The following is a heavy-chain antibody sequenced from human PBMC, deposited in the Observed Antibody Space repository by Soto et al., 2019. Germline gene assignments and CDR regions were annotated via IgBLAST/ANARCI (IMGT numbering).Heavy chain of an antibody. J-gene: IGHJ6*02. CDR2: ISGSGGRT. CDR1: GFTFSSYA. Sequence: GGSLRLSCAASGFTFSSYAMSWVRQAPGKGLEWVSGISGSGGRTYYADSVKGRFTISRDNSKHTLYLQMNSLRAEDTAVYYCAKAEDSWSGYHIYYYYGMDVWGQGATVTVS. V-gene: IGHV3-23*01. CDR3: AKAEDSWSGYHIYYYYGMDV. D-gene: IGHD3-3*01.